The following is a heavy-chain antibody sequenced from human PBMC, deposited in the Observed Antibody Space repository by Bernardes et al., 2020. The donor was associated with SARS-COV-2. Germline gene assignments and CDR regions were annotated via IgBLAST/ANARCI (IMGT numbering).Heavy chain of an antibody. CDR1: GFSISTSGVG. D-gene: IGHD3-10*01. J-gene: IGHJ4*02. CDR2: IYWDDDK. Sequence: SGPTLWKPTQTLTLTCTFSGFSISTSGVGVGWIRQPPGKALDWLALIYWDDDKRYSPSLESRLTITKDTSKNQVVLTMTNMDPVDTATYYCAHRWFGEYYWGQGTLVTVSS. CDR3: AHRWFGEYY. V-gene: IGHV2-5*02.